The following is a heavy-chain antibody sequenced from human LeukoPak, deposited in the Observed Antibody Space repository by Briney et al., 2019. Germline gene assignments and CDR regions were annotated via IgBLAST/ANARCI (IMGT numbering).Heavy chain of an antibody. J-gene: IGHJ4*02. V-gene: IGHV6-1*01. Sequence: SQSLSLTCAISGDSLASINGAWNWLMQSPSRGLEWLGRTYYRPKWYDDYAVSMKGRITINPDTSKNQFSLQLNSVTAEDTAVYYCARDVGNSGWYTFEYWGQGTLVTVST. CDR3: ARDVGNSGWYTFEY. CDR1: GDSLASINGA. D-gene: IGHD6-19*01. CDR2: TYYRPKWYD.